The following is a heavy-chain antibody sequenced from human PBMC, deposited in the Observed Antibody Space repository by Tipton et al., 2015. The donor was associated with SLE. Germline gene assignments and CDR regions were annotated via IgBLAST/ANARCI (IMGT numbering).Heavy chain of an antibody. J-gene: IGHJ4*02. D-gene: IGHD4-17*01. V-gene: IGHV4-39*07. CDR1: GASISSSSYY. Sequence: TLSLTCTVSGASISSSSYYWVWFRQPPGKGLEWIGEINHSGSTNYNPSLKSRVTISVDTSKNQFSLKLSSVTAADTAVYYCARWTDYGDSALGYWGQGTLVTVSS. CDR2: INHSGST. CDR3: ARWTDYGDSALGY.